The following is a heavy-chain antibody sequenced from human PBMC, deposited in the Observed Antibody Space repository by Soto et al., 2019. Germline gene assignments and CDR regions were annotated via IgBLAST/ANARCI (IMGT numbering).Heavy chain of an antibody. CDR1: GFTLSDYY. D-gene: IGHD2-2*01. CDR3: VRVTMRASAADSLDY. Sequence: GGSLRLSCSASGFTLSDYYMSWIRQAPGKGLEWVSYISSSSSYTNYADSVKGRFTISRDNAENSLHLHMSNLRVDDTALYFCVRVTMRASAADSLDYWGQGTQVTVSS. V-gene: IGHV3-11*06. CDR2: ISSSSSYT. J-gene: IGHJ4*02.